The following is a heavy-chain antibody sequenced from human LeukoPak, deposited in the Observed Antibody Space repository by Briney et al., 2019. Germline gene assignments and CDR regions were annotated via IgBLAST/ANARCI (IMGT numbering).Heavy chain of an antibody. CDR2: IYYSGST. J-gene: IGHJ4*02. CDR3: ARVGYSGYDDRGSFDY. V-gene: IGHV4-39*07. Sequence: SETLSLTCTVSGGSISSSSYYWGWIRQPPGKGLEWMGSIYYSGSTYYNPSLKSRVTISVDTSKNQFSLKLSSVTAADTAVYYCARVGYSGYDDRGSFDYWGQGTLVTVSS. D-gene: IGHD5-12*01. CDR1: GGSISSSSYY.